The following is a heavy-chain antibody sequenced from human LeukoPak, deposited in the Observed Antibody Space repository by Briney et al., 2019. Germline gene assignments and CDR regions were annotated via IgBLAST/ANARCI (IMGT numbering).Heavy chain of an antibody. V-gene: IGHV3-11*01. CDR1: GFTLSDYY. CDR3: ARDKSNKGHDC. Sequence: GGSLRLSCAASGFTLSDYYMTWLRQAPGKGLEWISYIGNGGSNIMLYADSVKGRFTVFRDYAKNSLNLQMNSVRAEDTAVYYCARDKSNKGHDCWGQGTLVTVSS. J-gene: IGHJ4*02. CDR2: IGNGGSNIM.